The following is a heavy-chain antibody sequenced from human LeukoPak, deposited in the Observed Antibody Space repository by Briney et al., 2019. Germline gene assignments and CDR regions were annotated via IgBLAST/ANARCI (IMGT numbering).Heavy chain of an antibody. J-gene: IGHJ4*02. CDR3: AKDSPAVGSSSPDSDY. V-gene: IGHV3-23*01. Sequence: GGSLRLSCAASGFTFSSYAMSWVRQAPGKGLERVSAISGSGGSTYYADSVKGRFTISRDNSKNTLYLQMNSLRAEDTAVYYCAKDSPAVGSSSPDSDYWGQGTLVTVSS. CDR1: GFTFSSYA. D-gene: IGHD6-6*01. CDR2: ISGSGGST.